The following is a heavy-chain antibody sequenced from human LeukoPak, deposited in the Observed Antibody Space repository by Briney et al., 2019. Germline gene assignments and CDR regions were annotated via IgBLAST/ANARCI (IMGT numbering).Heavy chain of an antibody. CDR3: ARRSYGLLYFDY. V-gene: IGHV4-39*01. Sequence: SETLSLTCTVSGGSISSSSYYWGWIRQPPGKGLEWIGSIYYSGSTYYNPSLKSRVTISVDTSKIQFSLKLSSVTAADTAVYYCARRSYGLLYFDYWGQGTLVTVSS. CDR1: GGSISSSSYY. J-gene: IGHJ4*02. D-gene: IGHD5-18*01. CDR2: IYYSGST.